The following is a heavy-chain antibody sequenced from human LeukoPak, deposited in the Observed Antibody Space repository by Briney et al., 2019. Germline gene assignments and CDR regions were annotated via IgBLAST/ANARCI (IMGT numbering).Heavy chain of an antibody. D-gene: IGHD4-23*01. V-gene: IGHV3-30*18. Sequence: GGSLRLSCAASGFTFSSSGMHWVRQAPGKGLEWVAAISYDGSNKYYADSVKGRFTISRDNSKNTLYLQMNSLRAQDTAVYYCAKYDYGGNPNEYYFDYWGQGTLVTVSS. CDR2: ISYDGSNK. J-gene: IGHJ4*02. CDR3: AKYDYGGNPNEYYFDY. CDR1: GFTFSSSG.